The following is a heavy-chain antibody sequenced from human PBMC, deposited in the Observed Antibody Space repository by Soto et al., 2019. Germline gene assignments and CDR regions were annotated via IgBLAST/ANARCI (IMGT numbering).Heavy chain of an antibody. D-gene: IGHD1-1*01. CDR3: ASWLEREHAYDI. V-gene: IGHV3-53*01. Sequence: GSLRLSCATSGFPFSDYYMSWIRQAPGKGLEWVSALYDVDGTYYADSAKGRFTISRDNSNNIIYLQMNSLGPDDTAVYYCASWLEREHAYDIWGLGTMVTVSS. J-gene: IGHJ3*02. CDR1: GFPFSDYY. CDR2: LYDVDGT.